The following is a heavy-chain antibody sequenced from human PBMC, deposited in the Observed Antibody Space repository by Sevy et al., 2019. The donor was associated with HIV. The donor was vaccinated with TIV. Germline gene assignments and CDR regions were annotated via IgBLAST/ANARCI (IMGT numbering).Heavy chain of an antibody. CDR1: GYTFSSYR. Sequence: ASVKVSCKVSGYTFSSYRIHWVRQAPGQGLEWMGWISPHNGDTNYAQKLQGRVTMITDTSTSTAYMELRSLRSDDTAVYYCARAYCSGGRCYSLAYWGQGPLVTVSS. V-gene: IGHV1-18*01. CDR3: ARAYCSGGRCYSLAY. D-gene: IGHD2-15*01. J-gene: IGHJ4*02. CDR2: ISPHNGDT.